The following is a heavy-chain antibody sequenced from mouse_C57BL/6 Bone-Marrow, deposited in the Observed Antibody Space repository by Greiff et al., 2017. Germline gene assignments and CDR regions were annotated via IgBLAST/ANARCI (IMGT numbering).Heavy chain of an antibody. D-gene: IGHD1-1*01. V-gene: IGHV5-4*01. CDR1: GFTFSSYA. CDR2: ISDGGSYT. Sequence: EVQVVESGGGLVKPGGSLKLSCAASGFTFSSYAMSWVRQTPEKRLEWVATISDGGSYTYYPDNVKGRFTISRDNAKNNLYLQMSHLKSEDTAMYYCARDCVLPLDDWGQGTTLTVSS. J-gene: IGHJ2*01. CDR3: ARDCVLPLDD.